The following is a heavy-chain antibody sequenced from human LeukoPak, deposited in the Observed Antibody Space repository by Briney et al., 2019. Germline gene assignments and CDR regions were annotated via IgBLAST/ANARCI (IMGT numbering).Heavy chain of an antibody. V-gene: IGHV1-69*06. CDR3: ALANGGFLAEYVQH. Sequence: SVKVSCKASGGTFSSYAISWVRQAPGQGLEWMGGIIPIFGTANYAQKFQGRVTMTEDTSTDTAYMELSSLRFEDTAVYYCALANGGFLAEYVQHWGQGTMVSVSS. CDR1: GGTFSSYA. J-gene: IGHJ1*01. CDR2: IIPIFGTA. D-gene: IGHD4-23*01.